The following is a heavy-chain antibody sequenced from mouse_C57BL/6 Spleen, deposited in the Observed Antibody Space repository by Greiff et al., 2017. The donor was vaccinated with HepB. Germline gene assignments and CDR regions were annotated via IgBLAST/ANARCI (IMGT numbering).Heavy chain of an antibody. J-gene: IGHJ1*03. CDR3: TGIYYDYSS. D-gene: IGHD2-4*01. CDR2: IDPETGGT. V-gene: IGHV1-15*01. Sequence: QVQLQQSGAELVRPGASVTLSCKASGYTFTDYEMHWVKQTPVHGLEWIGAIDPETGGTAYNQKFKGKAILTADKSSSTAYMELRSLTSEDPAVYYCTGIYYDYSSWGTGTTVTVSS. CDR1: GYTFTDYE.